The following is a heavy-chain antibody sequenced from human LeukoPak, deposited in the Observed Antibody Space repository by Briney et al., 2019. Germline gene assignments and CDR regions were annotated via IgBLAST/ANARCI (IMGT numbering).Heavy chain of an antibody. J-gene: IGHJ4*02. CDR1: GVTFSHYG. D-gene: IGHD6-19*01. CDR2: IGYDGRDK. Sequence: GGSLRLSCAASGVTFSHYGIHWVRQAPGKGLEWVAFIGYDGRDKFYADSVRGRFTISRDNSKNTLYLQMNSLRAEDTAVYYCAGGIDGWSDYWGQGTLVTVSS. CDR3: AGGIDGWSDY. V-gene: IGHV3-30*02.